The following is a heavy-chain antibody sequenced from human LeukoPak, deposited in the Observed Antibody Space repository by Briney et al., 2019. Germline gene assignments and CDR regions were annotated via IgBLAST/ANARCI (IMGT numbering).Heavy chain of an antibody. CDR3: ARDNPDILGYYYMDV. V-gene: IGHV4-59*01. Sequence: SETLSLTCAVYGGSFSGYYWSWIRQPPGKGLEWIGYIYYSGSTNYNPSLKSRVTISVDTSKNQFSLKLSSVTAADTAVYYCARDNPDILGYYYMDVWGKGTTVTVSS. CDR1: GGSFSGYY. D-gene: IGHD3-9*01. CDR2: IYYSGST. J-gene: IGHJ6*03.